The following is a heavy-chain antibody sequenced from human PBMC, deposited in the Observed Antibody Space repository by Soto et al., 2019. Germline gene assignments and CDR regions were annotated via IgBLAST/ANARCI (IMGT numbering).Heavy chain of an antibody. CDR1: GFTFSSYS. V-gene: IGHV3-21*01. Sequence: PGGSLRLSCAASGFTFSSYSMNWVRQAPGKGLEWVSSISSSSSYIYYADSVKGRFTISRDNAKNSLYLQMNSLRAEDTAVYYCARELYDVDSSGYSDVWSVEAFDIWGQGTMVTVSS. CDR3: ARELYDVDSSGYSDVWSVEAFDI. CDR2: ISSSSSYI. J-gene: IGHJ3*02. D-gene: IGHD3-22*01.